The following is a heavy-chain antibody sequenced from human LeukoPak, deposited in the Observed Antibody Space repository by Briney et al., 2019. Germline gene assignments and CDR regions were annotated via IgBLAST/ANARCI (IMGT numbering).Heavy chain of an antibody. D-gene: IGHD6-19*01. V-gene: IGHV1-18*01. CDR1: GYTFTSYG. CDR3: ARESFSSGWPNFDY. Sequence: VASVWVSCKASGYTFTSYGISWVRQAPGQGLEWMGWIRAYNGNTNYAQKLQGRVTMTTDTSTSTAYMELRSLRSDDTAVYYCARESFSSGWPNFDYWGQGTLVTVSS. J-gene: IGHJ4*02. CDR2: IRAYNGNT.